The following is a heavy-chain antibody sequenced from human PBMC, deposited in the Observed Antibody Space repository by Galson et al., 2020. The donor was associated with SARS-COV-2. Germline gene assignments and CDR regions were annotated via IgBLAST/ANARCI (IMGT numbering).Heavy chain of an antibody. J-gene: IGHJ6*02. CDR1: GFTFSSYA. CDR3: ARGRGGTYYYGMDV. CDR2: ISYDGSNK. D-gene: IGHD2-15*01. Sequence: VGSLRLSCAASGFTFSSYAMHWVRQAPGKGLEWVAVISYDGSNKYYADSVKGRFTISRDNSKNTLYLQMNSLRAEDTAVYYCARGRGGTYYYGMDVWGQGTTVTVSS. V-gene: IGHV3-30*04.